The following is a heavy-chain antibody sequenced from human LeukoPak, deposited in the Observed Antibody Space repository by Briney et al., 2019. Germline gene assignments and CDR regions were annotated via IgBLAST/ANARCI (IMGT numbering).Heavy chain of an antibody. CDR1: GGSITTYY. Sequence: SETLSLTCTVSGGSITTYYWSWIRQPAGKGVEWIGRIYSSGSTDYNPSLKSRVTMSVDTSKNHLSLKLTSVTAADTAVYYCARSGDSSGYYWDFDYWGQGTLVTVSS. V-gene: IGHV4-4*07. CDR2: IYSSGST. D-gene: IGHD3-22*01. CDR3: ARSGDSSGYYWDFDY. J-gene: IGHJ4*02.